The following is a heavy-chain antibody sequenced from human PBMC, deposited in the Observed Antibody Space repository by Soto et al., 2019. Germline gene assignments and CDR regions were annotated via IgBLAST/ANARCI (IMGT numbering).Heavy chain of an antibody. CDR2: IGTSDTII. Sequence: QVQLVESGGDLVKPGGSLRLSCAASGFKFSDHYMSWIRQAPGKGLEWGSYIGTSDTIIYYADSVKGRFTISRDNAKNSLYLQMNSLRAEDTAVYYCARGHFGLDVWGQGTTVTVSS. CDR1: GFKFSDHY. CDR3: ARGHFGLDV. J-gene: IGHJ6*02. V-gene: IGHV3-11*01.